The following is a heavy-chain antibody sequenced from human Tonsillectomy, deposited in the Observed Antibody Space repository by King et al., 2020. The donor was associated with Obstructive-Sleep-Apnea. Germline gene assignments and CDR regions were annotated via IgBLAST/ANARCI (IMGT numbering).Heavy chain of an antibody. J-gene: IGHJ4*02. Sequence: QLQESGPGLVKPSETLSLTCTVSGGSISSYYWTWIRQPPGKGLEWIGYIYYSGNTKYNPSLKSRVTISVDTSKNQFSLTLSSVAAADTAVYHCARTARVYGILTGPYYFDYWGKGTLVTVSS. D-gene: IGHD3-9*01. V-gene: IGHV4-59*01. CDR1: GGSISSYY. CDR2: IYYSGNT. CDR3: ARTARVYGILTGPYYFDY.